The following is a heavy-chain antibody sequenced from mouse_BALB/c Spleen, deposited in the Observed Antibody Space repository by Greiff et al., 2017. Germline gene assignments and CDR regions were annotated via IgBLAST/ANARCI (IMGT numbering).Heavy chain of an antibody. CDR2: INSNGGST. J-gene: IGHJ1*01. Sequence: EVMLVESGGGLVQPGGSLKLSCAASGFTFSSYGMSWVRQTPDKRLELVATINSNGGSTYYPDSVKGRFTISRDNAKNTLNLQMSSLKAEDTAMYYCAREQGYGNCYWYFDVWGAGTTVTVSS. CDR3: AREQGYGNCYWYFDV. D-gene: IGHD2-10*02. V-gene: IGHV5-6-3*01. CDR1: GFTFSSYG.